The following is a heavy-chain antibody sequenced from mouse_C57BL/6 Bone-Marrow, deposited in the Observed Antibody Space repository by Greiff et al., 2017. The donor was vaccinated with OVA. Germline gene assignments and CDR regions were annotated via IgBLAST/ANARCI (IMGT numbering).Heavy chain of an antibody. CDR3: ARVDYYGSSYSY. D-gene: IGHD1-1*01. V-gene: IGHV1-19*01. CDR2: INPYNGGT. CDR1: GYTFTDYY. J-gene: IGHJ2*01. Sequence: EVQLVESGPVLVKPGASVKMSCKASGYTFTDYYMNWVKQSHGKSLEWIGVINPYNGGTSYNQKFKGKATLTVDKSSSTAYMELNSLTSEDSAVYYCARVDYYGSSYSYWGQGTTLTVSS.